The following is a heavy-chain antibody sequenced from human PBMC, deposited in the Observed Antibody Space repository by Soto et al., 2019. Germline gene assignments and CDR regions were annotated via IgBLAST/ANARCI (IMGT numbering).Heavy chain of an antibody. CDR1: GGSFSGYY. CDR2: INHSGST. V-gene: IGHV4-34*01. D-gene: IGHD3-10*01. Sequence: PSETLSLTCAVYGGSFSGYYWSWIRQPPGKGLEWIGEINHSGSTTYNPSLKSRVTISVDTSKNQFSLKLSSVTAADTAVYYCATDYGSGSSNGMDVWGQGTTVTVSS. J-gene: IGHJ6*02. CDR3: ATDYGSGSSNGMDV.